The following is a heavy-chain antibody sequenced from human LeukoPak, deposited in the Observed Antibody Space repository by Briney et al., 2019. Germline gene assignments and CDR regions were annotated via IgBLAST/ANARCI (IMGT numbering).Heavy chain of an antibody. CDR3: ARNAGWYSHDS. Sequence: SETLSLTCTVSGDSLSSHYWSWIRQPPGRGLEWIGYIYGSGSTHYDPSLRSRVTISEDTSKNQFSLKLTSVTAADTAVYYCARNAGWYSHDSWGQGTLVTVSS. J-gene: IGHJ4*02. CDR1: GDSLSSHY. CDR2: IYGSGST. D-gene: IGHD6-19*01. V-gene: IGHV4-59*08.